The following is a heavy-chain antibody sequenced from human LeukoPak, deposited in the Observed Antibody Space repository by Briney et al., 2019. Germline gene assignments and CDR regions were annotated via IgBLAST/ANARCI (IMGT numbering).Heavy chain of an antibody. J-gene: IGHJ1*01. CDR2: ISAYNGNT. D-gene: IGHD6-19*01. CDR3: ARDGYSSGWYQKYFQH. V-gene: IGHV1-18*01. Sequence: ASVKVSCKASGYTFTIYGISWVRQAPGQGLEWMGWISAYNGNTNYAQKLQGRVTMTTDTSTSTAYMELRSLRSDDTAVYYCARDGYSSGWYQKYFQHWGQGTLVTVSS. CDR1: GYTFTIYG.